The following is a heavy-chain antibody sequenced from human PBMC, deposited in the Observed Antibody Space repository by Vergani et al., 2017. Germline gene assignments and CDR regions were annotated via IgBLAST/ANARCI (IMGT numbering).Heavy chain of an antibody. J-gene: IGHJ3*01. V-gene: IGHV3-21*01. CDR1: VGFFSVYY. CDR3: VRVGWVSRT. CDR2: ICGNNDDV. D-gene: IGHD6-19*01. Sequence: VQIQQWGAVLLKPSETLSLLCAVYVGFFSVYYWRCLRQPPGEGRGGVSSICGNNDDVYYAGSMKGRVTISRDNAKNSLYLDMSSLRAEKTAVYYCVRVGWVSRTWGQGTLVAVSS.